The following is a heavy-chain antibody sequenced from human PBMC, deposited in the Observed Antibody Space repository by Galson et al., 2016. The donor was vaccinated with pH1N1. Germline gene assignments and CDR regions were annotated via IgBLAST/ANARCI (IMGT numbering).Heavy chain of an antibody. D-gene: IGHD5-24*01. J-gene: IGHJ4*02. CDR1: GGTFSFYS. Sequence: SVKVSCKASGGTFSFYSFSWPRQAPGQGLEWMGGIIPIFGTPNYAQKFQGRVAITADESSSTAYMELSSLRSEDTAVYYCASHSLRDGYNLYYFDYWGQGTLVTVSS. CDR2: IIPIFGTP. CDR3: ASHSLRDGYNLYYFDY. V-gene: IGHV1-69*13.